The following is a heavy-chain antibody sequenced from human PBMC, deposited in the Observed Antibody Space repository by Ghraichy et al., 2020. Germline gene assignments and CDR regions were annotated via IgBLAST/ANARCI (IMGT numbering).Heavy chain of an antibody. CDR1: GFSLSNARMG. CDR3: ARTQIAPRAFDI. J-gene: IGHJ3*02. CDR2: IFSNDEK. Sequence: SGPTLVKPTETLTLTCTVSGFSLSNARMGVSWIRQPPGKALEWLAHIFSNDEKSYSTSLKSRLTISKDTSKSQVVLTMTNMDLVDTATYYCARTQIAPRAFDIWGQGTMVTVSS. V-gene: IGHV2-26*01. D-gene: IGHD6-13*01.